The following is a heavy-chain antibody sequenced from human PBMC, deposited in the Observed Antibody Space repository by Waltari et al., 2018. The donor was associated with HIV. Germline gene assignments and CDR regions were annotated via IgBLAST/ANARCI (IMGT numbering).Heavy chain of an antibody. Sequence: QVQLVESGAEVKKPGDALKASRKASGSTFTRYTIHWVRQATGQVLEWMGWMNPNSGNTGYAQKFQGRVTMTRNTSISTAYMELSSLRSEDTAVYYCARGQLSAVDFDYWGQGTLVTVSS. J-gene: IGHJ4*02. CDR1: GSTFTRYT. CDR3: ARGQLSAVDFDY. V-gene: IGHV1-8*02. D-gene: IGHD2-21*01. CDR2: MNPNSGNT.